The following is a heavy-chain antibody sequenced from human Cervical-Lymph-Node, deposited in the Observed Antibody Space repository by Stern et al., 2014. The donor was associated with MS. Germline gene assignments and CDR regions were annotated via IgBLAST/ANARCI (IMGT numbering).Heavy chain of an antibody. Sequence: EVQLEESGGGLVQPGGSLRLSCAASGFTFSSDWMSWVRQAPGKGLEWVANIKQDGSEKYYVDSVKCRFTISRDNAKNSLYLQMNSLRAEDTAVYYCARVDDFWSGYYYYGMDVWGQGTTVTVSS. D-gene: IGHD3-3*01. CDR2: IKQDGSEK. J-gene: IGHJ6*02. V-gene: IGHV3-7*01. CDR1: GFTFSSDW. CDR3: ARVDDFWSGYYYYGMDV.